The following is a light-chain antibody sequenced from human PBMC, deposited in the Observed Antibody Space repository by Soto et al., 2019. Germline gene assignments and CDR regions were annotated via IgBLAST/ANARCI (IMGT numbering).Light chain of an antibody. J-gene: IGKJ5*01. V-gene: IGKV3-15*01. CDR2: GAS. Sequence: EIVMTQSPVTLSVSPGERATLSCRASQNISRNLAWYQQKPGQAPRLLIYGASTRATGVPARFSGSGSGTEFTLTISRLQSEDFAVYYCQHYNNWPPITFGQGTRLEI. CDR1: QNISRN. CDR3: QHYNNWPPIT.